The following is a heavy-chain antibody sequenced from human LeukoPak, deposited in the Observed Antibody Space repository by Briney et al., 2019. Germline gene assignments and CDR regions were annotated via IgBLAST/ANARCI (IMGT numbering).Heavy chain of an antibody. CDR1: GFSFSIYA. V-gene: IGHV3-23*01. CDR2: IKNGGNDP. D-gene: IGHD2-21*02. J-gene: IGHJ4*02. Sequence: GGSLRLSCAASGFSFSIYAMGWVRQAPGKGLEWVSSIKNGGNDPFYADSVKGRFTISRDNSKNTLFLQLSSLRAEDSAAYYCARGGHDFNPFYWWGQGTLVTVSS. CDR3: ARGGHDFNPFYW.